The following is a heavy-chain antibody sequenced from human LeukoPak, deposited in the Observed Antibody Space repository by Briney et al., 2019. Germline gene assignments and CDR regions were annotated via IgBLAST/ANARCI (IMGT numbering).Heavy chain of an antibody. CDR2: INHSGST. D-gene: IGHD3-22*01. CDR3: ARRRYYYDSSGYYYYYYYGMDV. J-gene: IGHJ6*02. Sequence: SETLSLTCAVYGGSFSGYYWSWIRQPPGKGLEWIGEINHSGSTNYNPSLKSRVTISVDTSKNQFSLKLSSVTAADTAVYYCARRRYYYDSSGYYYYYYYGMDVWGQGTTVTVSS. V-gene: IGHV4-34*01. CDR1: GGSFSGYY.